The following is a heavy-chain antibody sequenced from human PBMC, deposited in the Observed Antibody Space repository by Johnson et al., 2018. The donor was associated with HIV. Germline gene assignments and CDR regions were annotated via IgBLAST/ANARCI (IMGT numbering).Heavy chain of an antibody. CDR3: AKDILPFYFGSGSFRDACDI. CDR1: GFKFDDYA. Sequence: VQLVESGGGVVQPGRSLRLSCAASGFKFDDYAMHWVRQVPGKGLEWVAGISWNSGSIGYAGSVKGRFTISRDNAKNSLYVQMNSLRPEDTALYYCAKDILPFYFGSGSFRDACDIWGQGTMVTVSS. D-gene: IGHD3-10*01. J-gene: IGHJ3*02. V-gene: IGHV3-9*01. CDR2: ISWNSGSI.